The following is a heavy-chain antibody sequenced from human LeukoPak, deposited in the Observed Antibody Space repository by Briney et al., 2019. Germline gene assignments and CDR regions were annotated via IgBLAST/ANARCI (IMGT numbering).Heavy chain of an antibody. CDR1: GGSISSSSYY. CDR3: ARDPSPVWDYYYYYMDV. CDR2: IYYSGST. V-gene: IGHV4-39*07. D-gene: IGHD2-8*01. Sequence: SETLSLTCTVPGGSISSSSYYWGWIRQPPGKGLEWIGSIYYSGSTYYNPSLKSRVTISVDTSKNQFSLKLSSVTAEDTAVYYCARDPSPVWDYYYYYMDVWGKGTTVTISS. J-gene: IGHJ6*03.